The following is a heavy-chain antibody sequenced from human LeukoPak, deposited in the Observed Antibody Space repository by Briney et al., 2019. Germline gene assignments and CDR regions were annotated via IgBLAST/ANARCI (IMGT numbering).Heavy chain of an antibody. D-gene: IGHD7-27*01. CDR2: ISNSGSST. Sequence: PGGSLRLSCAASGFTFTSYAMTWVRQAPGKGLEWVSGISNSGSSTYYADSVKGRFTISRDNSKNTLYLQMNSLRAEDTAVYYCAKGLGIGDYWGQGTLVTVSS. J-gene: IGHJ4*02. V-gene: IGHV3-23*01. CDR1: GFTFTSYA. CDR3: AKGLGIGDY.